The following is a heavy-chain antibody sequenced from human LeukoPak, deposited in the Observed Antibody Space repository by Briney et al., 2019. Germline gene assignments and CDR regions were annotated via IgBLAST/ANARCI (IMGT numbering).Heavy chain of an antibody. CDR2: IRQDGNEK. J-gene: IGHJ4*02. Sequence: PGGSLRLSCAVSGFTFTDYWMNWVRQAPGKGLEWVASIRQDGNEKYYVDSVKGRFTISRDNAKNSLYLQMNSLRAEDTAVYYCARDPRDYDFWSGYFFDYWGQGTLVTVSS. CDR1: GFTFTDYW. D-gene: IGHD3-3*01. CDR3: ARDPRDYDFWSGYFFDY. V-gene: IGHV3-7*01.